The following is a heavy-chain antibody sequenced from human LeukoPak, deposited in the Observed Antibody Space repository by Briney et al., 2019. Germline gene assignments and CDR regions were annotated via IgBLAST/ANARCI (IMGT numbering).Heavy chain of an antibody. Sequence: GESLKISCKGSGYSFTSYWIGWVRQMPGKGLEWMGIIYPGGSDTRYSPSFQGQVTISADKSISTAYLQWSSLKASDTAMYYCARRTYCGGDCPALFDYWGQGALVTVSS. CDR3: ARRTYCGGDCPALFDY. J-gene: IGHJ4*02. CDR2: IYPGGSDT. CDR1: GYSFTSYW. V-gene: IGHV5-51*01. D-gene: IGHD2-21*02.